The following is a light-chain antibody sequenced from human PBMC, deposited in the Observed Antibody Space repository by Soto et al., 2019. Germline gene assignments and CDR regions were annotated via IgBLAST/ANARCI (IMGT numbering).Light chain of an antibody. V-gene: IGLV2-14*01. J-gene: IGLJ1*01. CDR2: EVS. CDR1: SSDVGGYNY. Sequence: QSVLTKPASVSGSPGQSITISCTGTSSDVGGYNYVSRYQQHPGKAPKLMIYEVSNRPSGVSNRFSGSKSGNTASLTISGLQAEDEADYYCSSYTSSSTPDVFGIATNVTVL. CDR3: SSYTSSSTPDV.